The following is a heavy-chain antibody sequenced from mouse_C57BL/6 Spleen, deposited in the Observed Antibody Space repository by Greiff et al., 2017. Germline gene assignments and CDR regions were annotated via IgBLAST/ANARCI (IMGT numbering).Heavy chain of an antibody. J-gene: IGHJ2*01. D-gene: IGHD4-1*01. CDR1: GYTFTSYW. CDR2: IDPSDSET. Sequence: QVQLQQPGAELVRPGSSVKLSCKASGYTFTSYWMHWVKQRPIQGLEWIGNIDPSDSETHYNQKFKDKATLTVDKSSSTAYMQLSSLTSEDSAFYYCARRNWDGDFDYWGQGTTLTVSS. CDR3: ARRNWDGDFDY. V-gene: IGHV1-52*01.